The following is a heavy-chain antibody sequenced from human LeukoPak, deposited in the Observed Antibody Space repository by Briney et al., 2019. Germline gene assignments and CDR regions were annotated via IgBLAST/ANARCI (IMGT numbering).Heavy chain of an antibody. V-gene: IGHV3-74*01. CDR2: ISGDEIWT. D-gene: IGHD1-20*01. CDR3: LRDLNWSLDQ. CDR1: GFTLSNHW. J-gene: IGHJ4*02. Sequence: GGSLRLSCAASGFTLSNHWMHWVRQAPGKGLVWVSRISGDEIWTSYADSVKGRFIISRDNAKNTLYLQMNSLRAEDTAVYYCLRDLNWSLDQWGQGTLVTVSS.